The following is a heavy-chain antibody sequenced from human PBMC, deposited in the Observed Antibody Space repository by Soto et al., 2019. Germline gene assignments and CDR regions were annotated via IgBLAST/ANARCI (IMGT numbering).Heavy chain of an antibody. Sequence: SVKVSCKASGGPFSSYAISLVRQAPGQGLEWMGGIIPIFGTANYAQKFQGRVTITADESTSTAYMELSSLRSEDTAVYYCAGYRLSYYSYYYGMDVWGQGTTVTVSS. D-gene: IGHD3-16*02. V-gene: IGHV1-69*13. CDR2: IIPIFGTA. J-gene: IGHJ6*02. CDR3: AGYRLSYYSYYYGMDV. CDR1: GGPFSSYA.